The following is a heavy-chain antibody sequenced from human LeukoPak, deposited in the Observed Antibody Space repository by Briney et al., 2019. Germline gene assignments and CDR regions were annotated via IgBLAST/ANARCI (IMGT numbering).Heavy chain of an antibody. Sequence: PGGSLRLPCTASGFTFHSYAMTWVRQTPGRGLEWVSSISGSTTNTYYADSVKGRFTISRDNSKNTLYLQMNGLRAEDTAVYYCARDPTGGWFYFDYWGQGALVTVSS. V-gene: IGHV3-23*01. CDR2: ISGSTTNT. J-gene: IGHJ4*02. CDR3: ARDPTGGWFYFDY. CDR1: GFTFHSYA. D-gene: IGHD2-15*01.